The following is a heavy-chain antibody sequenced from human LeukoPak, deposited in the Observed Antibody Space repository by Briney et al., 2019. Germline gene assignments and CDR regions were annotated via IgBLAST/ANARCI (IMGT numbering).Heavy chain of an antibody. CDR1: GFTFSSYS. CDR2: ISSSSGTI. Sequence: GWSLRLSCAASGFTFSSYSMNWVGQAPGKGLEWDSYISSSSGTIYYADSVKGRFTISRDNAENSLYLQMNSLRDEDTAVYYCARDLNLYDSSGYYPRWGQGTLVTVSS. V-gene: IGHV3-48*02. D-gene: IGHD3-22*01. J-gene: IGHJ4*02. CDR3: ARDLNLYDSSGYYPR.